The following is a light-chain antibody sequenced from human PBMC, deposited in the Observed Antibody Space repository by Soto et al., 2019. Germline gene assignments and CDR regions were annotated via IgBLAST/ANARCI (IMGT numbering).Light chain of an antibody. CDR1: QSVSSN. CDR3: QQYNNWRGT. V-gene: IGKV3-15*01. Sequence: EIVMTQSPATLSVSPGDRATLSCRASQSVSSNLAWYQQKPGQAPRLLIYGASTWATGIPARFSGSRSGTEFTLTISSLQSEDFAVYYCQQYNNWRGTFGQGTKVEIK. CDR2: GAS. J-gene: IGKJ1*01.